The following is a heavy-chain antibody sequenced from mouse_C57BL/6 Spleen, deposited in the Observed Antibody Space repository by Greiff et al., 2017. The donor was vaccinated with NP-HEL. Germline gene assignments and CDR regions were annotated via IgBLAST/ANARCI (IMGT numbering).Heavy chain of an antibody. V-gene: IGHV1-69*01. Sequence: VQLQQPGAELVMPGASVKLSCKASGYTFTSYWMHWVKQRPGQGLEWIGEIDPSDSYTNYNQKFKGKSTLTVDKSSSTAYMQLSSLTSEDSAVYYCARGDYGSSYPWFAYWGQGTLVTVSA. CDR2: IDPSDSYT. J-gene: IGHJ3*01. CDR1: GYTFTSYW. D-gene: IGHD1-1*01. CDR3: ARGDYGSSYPWFAY.